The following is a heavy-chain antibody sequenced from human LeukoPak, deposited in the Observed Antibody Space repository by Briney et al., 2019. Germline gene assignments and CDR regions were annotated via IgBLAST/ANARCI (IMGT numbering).Heavy chain of an antibody. V-gene: IGHV3-33*01. CDR2: IWYDGSNK. D-gene: IGHD5-24*01. CDR3: ARGSPILSYNPRGYFDY. Sequence: PGRSLRLSCAASGFTFSSYGMHWVRQAPGKGLEWVAVIWYDGSNKYYADSVKGRFTISRDNSKNTLYLQMNSLRAEDTAVYYCARGSPILSYNPRGYFDYWGQGTLVTVSS. CDR1: GFTFSSYG. J-gene: IGHJ4*02.